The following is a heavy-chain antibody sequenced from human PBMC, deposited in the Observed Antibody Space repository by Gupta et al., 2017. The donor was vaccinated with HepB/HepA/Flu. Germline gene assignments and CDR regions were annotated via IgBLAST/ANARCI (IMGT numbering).Heavy chain of an antibody. V-gene: IGHV4-34*01. CDR3: ARHFRYNWNYNYYYYYMDV. J-gene: IGHJ6*03. CDR1: GGSFSGYS. D-gene: IGHD1-7*01. Sequence: QVQLQQWGAGLLKPSETLSLTCAVYGGSFSGYSWSWIRQPPGKGLEWIGEINHTGGTNYNPSLKSRVTISVDTSKSQFSLKLSSVTAADTAVFFCARHFRYNWNYNYYYYYMDVWGKGTTVTVSS. CDR2: INHTGGT.